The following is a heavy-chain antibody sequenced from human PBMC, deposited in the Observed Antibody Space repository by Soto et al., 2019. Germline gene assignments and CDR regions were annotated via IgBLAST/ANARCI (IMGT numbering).Heavy chain of an antibody. J-gene: IGHJ5*02. CDR1: GGSISSSSYY. Sequence: SETLSLTCTVSGGSISSSSYYWGWIRQPPGKGLEWIGSIYYSGSTYYNPSLKSRVTISVDTSKNQFSLKLSSVTAADTAVYSCARHVGYNWFDPWGQGTLVTVSS. V-gene: IGHV4-39*01. CDR3: ARHVGYNWFDP. CDR2: IYYSGST. D-gene: IGHD1-26*01.